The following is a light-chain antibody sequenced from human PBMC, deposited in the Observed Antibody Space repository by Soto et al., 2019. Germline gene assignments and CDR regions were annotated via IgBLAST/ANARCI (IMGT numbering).Light chain of an antibody. CDR1: TSDVGSYDY. Sequence: QSALTQPASVSGSPGQSITISCTGTTSDVGSYDYVSWYQQHPGKAPKVVIYDVTNRPSGTSDRFSGSKSGNTASLTISGLQAEDEADYHCSSYTTINTVVFGGGTKLTVL. V-gene: IGLV2-14*01. CDR2: DVT. J-gene: IGLJ3*02. CDR3: SSYTTINTVV.